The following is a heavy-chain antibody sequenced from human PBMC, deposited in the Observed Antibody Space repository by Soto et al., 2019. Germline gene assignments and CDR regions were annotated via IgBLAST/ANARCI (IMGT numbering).Heavy chain of an antibody. V-gene: IGHV3-30*18. CDR1: GFTFSSYG. J-gene: IGHJ6*02. CDR2: ISYDGSNK. Sequence: GGSLRRSCAASGFTFSSYGMHWVRQAPGKGLEWVAVISYDGSNKYYADSVKGRFTISRDNSKNTLYLQMNSLRAEDTAVYYCAKLAVAGRAFYGMDVWGQGTTVTVSS. D-gene: IGHD6-19*01. CDR3: AKLAVAGRAFYGMDV.